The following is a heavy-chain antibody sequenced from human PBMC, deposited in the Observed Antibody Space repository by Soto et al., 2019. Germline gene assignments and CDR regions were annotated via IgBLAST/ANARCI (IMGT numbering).Heavy chain of an antibody. CDR3: ARYNFGVILNDAFER. D-gene: IGHD2-8*01. J-gene: IGHJ3*01. V-gene: IGHV4-31*03. CDR2: IYDSETT. CDR1: GDSVISGGYY. Sequence: SETLSLTCTVSGDSVISGGYYWNLIRQHPGRGLEWLGYIYDSETTYYNPSLESRLSISVDASKNQFSLKVTSETPADTAVYYCARYNFGVILNDAFERWGKGKMVTV.